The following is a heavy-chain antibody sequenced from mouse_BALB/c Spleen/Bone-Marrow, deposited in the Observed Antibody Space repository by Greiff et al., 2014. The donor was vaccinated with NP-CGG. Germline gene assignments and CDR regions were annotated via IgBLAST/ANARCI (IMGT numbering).Heavy chain of an antibody. D-gene: IGHD2-2*01. Sequence: EVQLQQSGAELVKPGASVKLSCTASGFNIKDTYMHWVKQRPEQGLEWIGRIDPANGNTKYDPKFQGKATITADTYSNTAYLQLSSLTSEDTAVYYCARNYGYGKSFAYWGQGTPVTVS. V-gene: IGHV14-3*02. CDR2: IDPANGNT. CDR1: GFNIKDTY. CDR3: ARNYGYGKSFAY. J-gene: IGHJ3*01.